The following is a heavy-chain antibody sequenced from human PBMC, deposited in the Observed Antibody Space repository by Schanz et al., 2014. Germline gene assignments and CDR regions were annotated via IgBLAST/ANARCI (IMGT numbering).Heavy chain of an antibody. J-gene: IGHJ4*02. V-gene: IGHV3-30*03. CDR3: MAMGRNTSHYFDH. D-gene: IGHD1-1*01. CDR2: ISFDGRNT. Sequence: QVQLVESGGGVVQPGRSLRLSCAASGITLSGYGLHWVRQAPGKGLEWVGFISFDGRNTGYAHSVKGRFTISRDNSKNTLFLQMDSLRVEDTAVYYCMAMGRNTSHYFDHWGQGTLVTVSS. CDR1: GITLSGYG.